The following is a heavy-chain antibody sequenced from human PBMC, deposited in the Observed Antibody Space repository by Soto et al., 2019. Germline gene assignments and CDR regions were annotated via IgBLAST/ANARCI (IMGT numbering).Heavy chain of an antibody. Sequence: SVKVSCKASGFTFNTSPVQWVRQARGQRLEWIGWIVVGSGNTNYTQKFQERVIITRDMSTSTAYMELSNLRSEDTAVYYCAGSGYYHNSGMDVWGQGTTVTVSS. CDR1: GFTFNTSP. J-gene: IGHJ6*02. D-gene: IGHD3-22*01. CDR3: AGSGYYHNSGMDV. V-gene: IGHV1-58*01. CDR2: IVVGSGNT.